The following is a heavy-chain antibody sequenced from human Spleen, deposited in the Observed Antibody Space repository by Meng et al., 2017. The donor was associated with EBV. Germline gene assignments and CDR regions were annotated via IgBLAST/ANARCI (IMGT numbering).Heavy chain of an antibody. Sequence: QLQVRESGPGKVKPSEPLSLTCTVSGDSISSFYYWGWIRQHPGRGLEWIGSVHYTGSTYYSPSLKSRVTVSVDTSKNQFSLRLTSVTAADTAVYYCARPFPSWQSPRLDPFGAWGQGTLVTVSS. CDR3: ARPFPSWQSPRLDPFGA. CDR1: GDSISSFYY. V-gene: IGHV4-39*01. J-gene: IGHJ5*02. CDR2: VHYTGST. D-gene: IGHD6-19*01.